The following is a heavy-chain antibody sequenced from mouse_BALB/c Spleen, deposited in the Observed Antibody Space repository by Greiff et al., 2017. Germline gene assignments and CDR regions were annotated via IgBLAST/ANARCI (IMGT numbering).Heavy chain of an antibody. V-gene: IGHV14-4*02. CDR2: IDPENGDT. Sequence: EVKLQESGAELVRPGASVKLSCTASGFNIKDYYMHWVKQRPEQGLEWIGWIDPENGDTEYAPKFPGKATMTADTSSNTAYRQLSSLTSEDTAVYYCNAEVRRGFDYWGEGTTLTVSS. CDR3: NAEVRRGFDY. D-gene: IGHD2-14*01. J-gene: IGHJ2*01. CDR1: GFNIKDYY.